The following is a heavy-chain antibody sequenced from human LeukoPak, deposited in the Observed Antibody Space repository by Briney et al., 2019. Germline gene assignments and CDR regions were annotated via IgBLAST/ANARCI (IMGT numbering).Heavy chain of an antibody. J-gene: IGHJ4*02. Sequence: GESLKISCKGSGYSFTSYWIGWVRQMPGKGLEWMGIIYPGDSDTRYSPSFQGQVTISADQSISTAYLQWSSLKASDTAMYYCTRSPDIDILTGYSRYYFDYWGQGTLVTVSS. V-gene: IGHV5-51*01. D-gene: IGHD3-9*01. CDR1: GYSFTSYW. CDR3: TRSPDIDILTGYSRYYFDY. CDR2: IYPGDSDT.